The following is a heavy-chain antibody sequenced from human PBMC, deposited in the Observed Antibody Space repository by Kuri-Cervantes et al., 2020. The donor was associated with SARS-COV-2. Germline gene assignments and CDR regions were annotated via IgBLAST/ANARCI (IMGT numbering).Heavy chain of an antibody. CDR3: ARGYYYYYYMDV. J-gene: IGHJ6*03. Sequence: ESLKISCAVSGYSISSGYYWGWIRQPPGKGLEWIGSIYHSGSTNYNPSLKSRVTMSVDTSKNQFSLKLSSVTAADTAVYYCARGYYYYYYMDVWGKGTTVTVSS. CDR2: IYHSGST. CDR1: GYSISSGYY. V-gene: IGHV4-38-2*01.